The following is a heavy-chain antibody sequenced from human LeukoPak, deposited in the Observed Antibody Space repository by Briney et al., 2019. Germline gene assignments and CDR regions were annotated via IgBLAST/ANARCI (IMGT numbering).Heavy chain of an antibody. J-gene: IGHJ4*02. CDR2: INPNSGGT. Sequence: GASLKVSCKASGYTFTGYYMHWVRQAPGQGLEWMGWINPNSGGTNYAQKFQGRVTMTRDTSISTAYMELSRLRSDDTAVYYCARGYSSGWYLLGYWGQGTLVTVSS. D-gene: IGHD6-19*01. CDR3: ARGYSSGWYLLGY. V-gene: IGHV1-2*02. CDR1: GYTFTGYY.